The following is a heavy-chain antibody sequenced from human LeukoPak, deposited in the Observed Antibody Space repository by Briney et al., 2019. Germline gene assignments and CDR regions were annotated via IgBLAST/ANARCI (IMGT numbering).Heavy chain of an antibody. CDR2: ISGSGGST. V-gene: IGHV3-23*01. CDR1: GFTFSSYA. Sequence: QTGGSLRLSCAASGFTFSSYAMSWVRQAPGKGLEWVSAISGSGGSTYYADSVKGRFTISRDNSKNTLYLQMNSLRAEDTAVYYCAKGGSYPPWQYYFDYWGQGTLVTVSS. D-gene: IGHD1-26*01. J-gene: IGHJ4*02. CDR3: AKGGSYPPWQYYFDY.